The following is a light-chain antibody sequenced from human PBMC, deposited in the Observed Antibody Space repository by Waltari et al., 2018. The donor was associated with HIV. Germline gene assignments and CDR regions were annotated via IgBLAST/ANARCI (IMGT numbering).Light chain of an antibody. CDR2: NNN. V-gene: IGLV1-44*01. CDR1: SSNIGSNS. CDR3: AAWDDSLSGRV. J-gene: IGLJ2*01. Sequence: QSVLTQPPSASGTPGQRVTISCSGSSSNIGSNSVNWYQQLPGTAPKLLIYNNNGRPSGFPDRFSGSRSGTSASLAISGLQSEDETDYYCAAWDDSLSGRVFGGGTKLTVL.